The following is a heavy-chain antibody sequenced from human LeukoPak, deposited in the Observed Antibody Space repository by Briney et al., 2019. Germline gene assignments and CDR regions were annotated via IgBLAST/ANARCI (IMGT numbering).Heavy chain of an antibody. CDR1: GFTFSSYA. V-gene: IGHV3-30-3*01. D-gene: IGHD6-19*01. CDR3: ARGVLYSSGWYSPLDY. J-gene: IGHJ4*02. CDR2: ISYDGTNK. Sequence: GGSLRLSCAASGFTFSSYAMHWVRQAPGKGLEWVAVISYDGTNKYYADSVKGRFTISRDSSKNTLYLQMNSLRPEDTAVYYCARGVLYSSGWYSPLDYWGQGTLVTVSS.